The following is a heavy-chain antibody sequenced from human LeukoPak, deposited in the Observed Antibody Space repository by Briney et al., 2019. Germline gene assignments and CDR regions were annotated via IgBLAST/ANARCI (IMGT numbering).Heavy chain of an antibody. D-gene: IGHD3-22*01. CDR2: INHSGST. V-gene: IGHV4-34*01. CDR1: GGSFSVYY. J-gene: IGHJ4*02. CDR3: ARSSSGFFLF. Sequence: PETPFITCVVHGGSFSVYYWTWIRQPPGKGLEWIGDINHSGSTNYNPSLNSRVTISVDTSKNQFSLKLTSVTAADTAVYYCARSSSGFFLFWGQGSQVIISS.